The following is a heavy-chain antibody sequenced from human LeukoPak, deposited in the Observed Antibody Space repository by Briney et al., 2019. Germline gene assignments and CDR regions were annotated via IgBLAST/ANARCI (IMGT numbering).Heavy chain of an antibody. CDR3: ARDSTGRFPTYNWFDP. D-gene: IGHD3-3*01. CDR1: GGSISTYF. J-gene: IGHJ5*02. V-gene: IGHV4-59*01. CDR2: VYYSGST. Sequence: TSETLSLTCTVSGGSISTYFWSWIRQPPGKGLEWIGYVYYSGSTNYNPSLKSRVTISVDTSKNQFSLKLTSVTAADTAVYYCARDSTGRFPTYNWFDPWGQGTLVTVSS.